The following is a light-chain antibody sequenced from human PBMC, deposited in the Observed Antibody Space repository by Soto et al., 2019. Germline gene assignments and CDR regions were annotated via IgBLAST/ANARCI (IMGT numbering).Light chain of an antibody. CDR1: QSVDSIY. V-gene: IGKV3-20*01. CDR2: GAS. CDR3: QQYGRSPRT. J-gene: IGKJ1*01. Sequence: IVLTQSPGTLSLYPGERATLFCRASQSVDSIYLAWYQQKPGQSPRLLIYGASSRATGIPDRFSGSGSGTDFTLTISRLEPEDYAVYYCQQYGRSPRTFGPGTKVDI.